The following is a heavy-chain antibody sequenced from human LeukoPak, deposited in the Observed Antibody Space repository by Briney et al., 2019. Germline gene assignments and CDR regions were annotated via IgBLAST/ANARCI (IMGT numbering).Heavy chain of an antibody. Sequence: GGSLRLSCAASGFTFSSYAMHWVRQAPGKGLEWVAVISYDGSNKYYADSVKGRFTISRDNSKNTLYLQMNSLRAEDTAVYYCARDNYQLLSFDYWGQGTLVTVSS. CDR3: ARDNYQLLSFDY. D-gene: IGHD2-2*01. J-gene: IGHJ4*02. V-gene: IGHV3-30-3*01. CDR2: ISYDGSNK. CDR1: GFTFSSYA.